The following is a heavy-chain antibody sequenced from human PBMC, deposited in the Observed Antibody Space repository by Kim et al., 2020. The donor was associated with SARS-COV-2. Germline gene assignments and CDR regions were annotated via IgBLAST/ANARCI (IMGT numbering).Heavy chain of an antibody. J-gene: IGHJ3*02. CDR1: GFTFSNAC. D-gene: IGHD3-9*01. V-gene: IGHV3-15*01. Sequence: GGSLRLSCAASGFTFSNACMSWVRQAPGKGLEWVGRIKSKTDGGATDYAATVKGRFTISREESSNTLYLKMNRLKTEATAGYYFTTRDHYDIVTGYYVDALETSGEGTMVTLSS. CDR2: IKSKTDGGAT. CDR3: TTRDHYDIVTGYYVDALET.